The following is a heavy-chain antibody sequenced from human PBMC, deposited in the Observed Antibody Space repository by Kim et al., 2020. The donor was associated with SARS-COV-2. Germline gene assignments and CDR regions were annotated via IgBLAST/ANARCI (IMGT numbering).Heavy chain of an antibody. CDR1: GYTFTGYY. CDR2: INPNSGGT. J-gene: IGHJ4*02. V-gene: IGHV1-2*02. D-gene: IGHD6-19*01. Sequence: ASVKVSCKASGYTFTGYYMHWVRQAPGQGLEWMGWINPNSGGTNYAQKFQGRVTMTRDTSISTAYMELSRLRSDDTAVYYCARAPRHRGPGYSSGWMGGYWGQGTLVTVSS. CDR3: ARAPRHRGPGYSSGWMGGY.